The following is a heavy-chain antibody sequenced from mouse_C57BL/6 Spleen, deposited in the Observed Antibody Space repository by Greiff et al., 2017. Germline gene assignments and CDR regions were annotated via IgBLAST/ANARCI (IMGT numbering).Heavy chain of an antibody. J-gene: IGHJ3*01. CDR1: GFSLTSYG. CDR2: IWSGGST. D-gene: IGHD1-3*01. CDR3: ASRGSSSWLAD. V-gene: IGHV2-2*01. Sequence: VQLQQSGPGLVQPSQSLSITCTVSGFSLTSYGVHWVRQSPGKGLEWLGVIWSGGSTDYNAAFISRLSISKDNSKSQVFFKMTSLQADDTAIYYCASRGSSSWLADWGKGTLVTVSA.